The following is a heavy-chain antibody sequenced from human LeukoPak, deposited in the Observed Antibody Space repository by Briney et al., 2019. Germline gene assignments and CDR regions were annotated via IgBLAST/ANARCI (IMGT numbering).Heavy chain of an antibody. J-gene: IGHJ5*02. D-gene: IGHD2-15*01. CDR3: ARAVVAAQNWFDP. V-gene: IGHV1-69*04. CDR1: GGTFSSYA. CDR2: IIPILGIA. Sequence: SVKVSCKASGGTFSSYAISWVRQAPGQGLEWMGRIIPILGIANYAQKFQGRVTITADKSTSTAYMELSRLRSDDTAVYYCARAVVAAQNWFDPWGQGTLVTVSS.